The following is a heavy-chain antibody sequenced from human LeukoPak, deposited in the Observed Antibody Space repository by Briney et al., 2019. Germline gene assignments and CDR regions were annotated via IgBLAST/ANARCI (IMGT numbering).Heavy chain of an antibody. CDR1: GFTFSDYY. CDR3: AKLLVVGAPRWDY. D-gene: IGHD1-26*01. J-gene: IGHJ4*02. Sequence: PGGSLRLSCAASGFTFSDYYMNWICQAPGKGLEWVSYISSSGSTIYYADSVKGRFTISRDNSKNTLYLQMNSLRAEDTAVYYCAKLLVVGAPRWDYWGQGTLVTVSS. V-gene: IGHV3-11*01. CDR2: ISSSGSTI.